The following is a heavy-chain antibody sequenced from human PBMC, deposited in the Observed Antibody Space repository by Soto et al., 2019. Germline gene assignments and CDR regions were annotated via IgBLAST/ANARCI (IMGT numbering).Heavy chain of an antibody. V-gene: IGHV4-31*03. CDR1: GGSISSGGYY. D-gene: IGHD3-3*01. CDR3: AREGRYYDFWSGYYTDRLWYFDY. J-gene: IGHJ4*02. Sequence: QVQLQESGPGLVKPSQTLSLTCTVSGGSISSGGYYWSWIRQHPGKGLEWIGYIYYSGSTYYNPSLKSRVTISVDTSKNHFSLKLSSVTAADTAVYYCAREGRYYDFWSGYYTDRLWYFDYWGQGTLVTVSS. CDR2: IYYSGST.